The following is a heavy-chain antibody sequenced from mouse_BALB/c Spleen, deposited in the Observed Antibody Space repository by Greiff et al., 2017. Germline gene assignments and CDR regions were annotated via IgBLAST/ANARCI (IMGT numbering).Heavy chain of an antibody. V-gene: IGHV1-14*01. CDR1: GYTFPSYF. J-gene: IGHJ2*01. Sequence: QLKPSGPELVKPGASVKMFCQASGYTFPSYFMPWVKQKPGQGLEWIGYINPYNDGTKYNEKFKGKATLTSDKSSSTAYMELSSLTSEDSAVYYCARRGSPGFDYWGQGTTLTVSS. D-gene: IGHD6-1*01. CDR3: ARRGSPGFDY. CDR2: INPYNDGT.